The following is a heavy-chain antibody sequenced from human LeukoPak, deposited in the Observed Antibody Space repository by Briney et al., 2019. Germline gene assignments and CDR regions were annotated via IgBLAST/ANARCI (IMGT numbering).Heavy chain of an antibody. CDR3: AKELGYCSSTSCYFPDY. CDR1: GFTFSSYG. D-gene: IGHD2-2*01. J-gene: IGHJ4*02. CDR2: IRYDGSNK. V-gene: IGHV3-30*02. Sequence: GGSLRLSCAASGFTFSSYGMHWVRQAPGKGLEWVAFIRYDGSNKYYADSVKGRFTISRDNSKNTLYLQMNSLRAEDTAVYYCAKELGYCSSTSCYFPDYWGQGTLVTVSS.